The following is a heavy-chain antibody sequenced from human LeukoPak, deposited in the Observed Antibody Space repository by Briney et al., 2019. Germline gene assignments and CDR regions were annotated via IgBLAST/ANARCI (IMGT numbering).Heavy chain of an antibody. V-gene: IGHV3-7*01. CDR2: IKQDGSEK. J-gene: IGHJ4*02. D-gene: IGHD4-11*01. CDR1: GFTFSSYA. Sequence: PGRSLRLSCAASGFTFSSYAMHWVRQAPGKGLEWVANIKQDGSEKYYVDSVKGRFTISRDNAKNSLYLQMNSLRAEDTAVYYCARDPLSIRVTTGRGGYWGQGTLVTVSS. CDR3: ARDPLSIRVTTGRGGY.